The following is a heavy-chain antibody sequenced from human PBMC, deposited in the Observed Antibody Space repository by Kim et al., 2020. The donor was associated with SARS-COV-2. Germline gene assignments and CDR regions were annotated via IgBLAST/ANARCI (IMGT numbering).Heavy chain of an antibody. CDR3: SKVKSSRGGWYDYYGIDV. J-gene: IGHJ6*01. D-gene: IGHD6-19*01. CDR1: GFTLSSSV. CDR2: ISPTGGGT. V-gene: IGHV3-23*01. Sequence: GGSLRLSCEASGFTLSSSVMTWVRQAPGKGLEWVSTISPTGGGTYYAESAKGRFTSSRDNSNNMLYLQMNSLRAGDTAQYYSSKVKSSRGGWYDYYGIDV.